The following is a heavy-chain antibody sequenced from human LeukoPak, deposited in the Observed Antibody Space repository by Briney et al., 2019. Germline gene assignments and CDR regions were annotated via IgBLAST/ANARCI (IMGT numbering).Heavy chain of an antibody. J-gene: IGHJ4*02. D-gene: IGHD6-13*01. Sequence: SVKVSCKASGYTFTSYGISWVRQAPGQGLEWMGWISAYNGNTNYAQKLQGRVTITRDTSASTAYMELSSLRSEDTAVYYCARDLVSSRATGPWGYWGQGTLVTVSS. CDR3: ARDLVSSRATGPWGY. CDR1: GYTFTSYG. V-gene: IGHV1-18*01. CDR2: ISAYNGNT.